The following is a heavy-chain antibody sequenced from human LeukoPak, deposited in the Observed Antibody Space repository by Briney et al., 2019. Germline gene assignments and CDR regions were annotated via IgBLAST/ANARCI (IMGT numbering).Heavy chain of an antibody. CDR1: GFTFSTYA. CDR3: AREKRYSSSWYPVDY. V-gene: IGHV3-23*01. CDR2: ITGSGHST. D-gene: IGHD6-13*01. Sequence: GGSLRLSCAASGFTFSTYAMTWVRQAPGKGLEWVSRITGSGHSTYYADSVKGRFTISRDNAKNSLYLQMNSLRAEDTAVYYCAREKRYSSSWYPVDYWGQGTLVTVSS. J-gene: IGHJ4*02.